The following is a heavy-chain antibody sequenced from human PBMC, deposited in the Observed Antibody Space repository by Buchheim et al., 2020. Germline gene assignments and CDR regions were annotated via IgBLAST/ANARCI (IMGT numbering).Heavy chain of an antibody. D-gene: IGHD2-21*02. J-gene: IGHJ4*02. CDR1: GFTFGIYW. CDR3: AMSTDYYSD. CDR2: INGDGRNT. V-gene: IGHV3-74*01. Sequence: EVQLVGSGGGLVQPGGSLRLSCAASGFTFGIYWMHWVRQTPGKGLVWVSRINGDGRNTDYADSVKGRFTISRDNAENTLYLQMNSLRAEDTAVYYCAMSTDYYSDWGQGT.